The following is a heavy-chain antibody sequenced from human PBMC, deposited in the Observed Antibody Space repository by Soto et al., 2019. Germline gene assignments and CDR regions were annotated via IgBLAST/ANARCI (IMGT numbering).Heavy chain of an antibody. D-gene: IGHD5-18*01. CDR2: IKNDGSEK. CDR3: VTGYHSDY. V-gene: IGHV3-7*03. J-gene: IGHJ4*02. Sequence: SGGSLRLSCAASGISTSSYWMGWVRQAPGRGLEWVASIKNDGSEKYYMDSLKGRFTISGDNALNSLYLQMNSLRAEDTAVYFCVTGYHSDYWGQGTLVTVSS. CDR1: GISTSSYW.